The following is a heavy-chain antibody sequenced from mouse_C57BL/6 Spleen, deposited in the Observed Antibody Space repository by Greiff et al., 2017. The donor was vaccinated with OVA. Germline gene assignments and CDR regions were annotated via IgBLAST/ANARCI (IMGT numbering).Heavy chain of an antibody. CDR1: GYAFSSYW. CDR3: ARPIYYDYDGYAMDY. J-gene: IGHJ4*01. D-gene: IGHD2-4*01. Sequence: VQLQQSGAELVKPGASVKISCNASGYAFSSYWMNWVKQRPGTGLEWIGQIYPGDGDTNYNGTFKGKATLTADKSSSTAYMQLSSLTSEDSAVYVCARPIYYDYDGYAMDYWGQGTSVTVSS. CDR2: IYPGDGDT. V-gene: IGHV1-80*01.